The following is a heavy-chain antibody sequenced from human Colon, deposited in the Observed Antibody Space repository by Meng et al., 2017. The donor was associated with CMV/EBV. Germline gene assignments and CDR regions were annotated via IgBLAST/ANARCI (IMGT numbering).Heavy chain of an antibody. CDR3: AKDWTQDGLFTFDF. J-gene: IGHJ4*02. CDR1: GFTFSAFS. D-gene: IGHD1-1*01. CDR2: IYQDGRQ. Sequence: GESLKISCSASGFTFSAFSMNWVRQTPSKGLEWVSIIYQDGRQFYADSVKGRFTISRDNSRDTVYLQMTDLRADDMATYFCAKDWTQDGLFTFDFWGRGTVVTVSS. V-gene: IGHV3-23*03.